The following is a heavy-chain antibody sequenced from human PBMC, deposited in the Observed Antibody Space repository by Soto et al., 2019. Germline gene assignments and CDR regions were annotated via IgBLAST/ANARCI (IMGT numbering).Heavy chain of an antibody. CDR1: GYTFITYD. Sequence: VQLVQSGAEVKKPGASVKVSCKASGYTFITYDINWVRQAPGQGLEWMGWMNPNRGNTDYAQKFQGRVTMTRNTSITAPYMELRSLTSEDTAVYFCVRGLYTGYERGDHWGQGTLIAVSS. J-gene: IGHJ4*02. V-gene: IGHV1-8*01. CDR2: MNPNRGNT. D-gene: IGHD5-12*01. CDR3: VRGLYTGYERGDH.